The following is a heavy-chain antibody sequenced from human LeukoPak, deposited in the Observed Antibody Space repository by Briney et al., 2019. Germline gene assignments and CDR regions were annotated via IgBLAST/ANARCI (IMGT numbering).Heavy chain of an antibody. J-gene: IGHJ4*02. CDR3: ARWYSSGWYSDY. Sequence: GGSLRLSCAASGFSFSTYSMIWVRQAPGKGLEWVSSVSGTSEYIYYADSVRGRFTISRDNAKNTVHLQMNSLRAEDTAVYYCARWYSSGWYSDYWGQGTLVTVSS. D-gene: IGHD6-19*01. V-gene: IGHV3-21*06. CDR2: VSGTSEYI. CDR1: GFSFSTYS.